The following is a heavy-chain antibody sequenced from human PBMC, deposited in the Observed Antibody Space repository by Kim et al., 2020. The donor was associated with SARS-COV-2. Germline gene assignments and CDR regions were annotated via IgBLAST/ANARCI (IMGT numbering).Heavy chain of an antibody. D-gene: IGHD1-26*01. CDR3: AGEATFDTWFDP. V-gene: IGHV1-46*01. CDR2: A. Sequence: ATYAQKFKGRVTVTRDASTRTVYLELSSLTFEDTAVYFCAGEATFDTWFDPWGQGTLVTVSS. J-gene: IGHJ5*02.